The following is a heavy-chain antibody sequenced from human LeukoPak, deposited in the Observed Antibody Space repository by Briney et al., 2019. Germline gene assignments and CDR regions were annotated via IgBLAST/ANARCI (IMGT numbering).Heavy chain of an antibody. V-gene: IGHV3-23*01. CDR3: AKGTDIDYGMDV. D-gene: IGHD2-15*01. J-gene: IGHJ6*02. Sequence: GGSLRLSCAASRFTFSNYAMSWVRQAPGKGLEWVSTISGSGGSTYYADSVKGRFTISRDNSKNTLHLQMNSLRAEDTAVYYCAKGTDIDYGMDVWGQGTTVTVSS. CDR1: RFTFSNYA. CDR2: ISGSGGST.